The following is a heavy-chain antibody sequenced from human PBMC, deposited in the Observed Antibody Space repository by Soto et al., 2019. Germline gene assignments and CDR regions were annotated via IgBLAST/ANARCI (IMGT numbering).Heavy chain of an antibody. D-gene: IGHD3-9*01. J-gene: IGHJ6*02. CDR1: GFTFSSYA. CDR2: ISYDGSNK. CDR3: ARAVGGNDILPGYTHYYYYGMDV. V-gene: IGHV3-30-3*01. Sequence: QVQLVESGGGVVQPGRSLRLSCAASGFTFSSYAMHWVRQAPGKGLEWVAVISYDGSNKYYADSVKGRFTISRDNSKNTXXLXMXXLRAEDTAVYYCARAVGGNDILPGYTHYYYYGMDVWGQGTTVTVSS.